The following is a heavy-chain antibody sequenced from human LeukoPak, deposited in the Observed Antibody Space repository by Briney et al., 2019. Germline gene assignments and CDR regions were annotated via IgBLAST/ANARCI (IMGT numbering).Heavy chain of an antibody. D-gene: IGHD3-3*01. CDR3: ARVGPRGYDFWSGYYYYYMDV. V-gene: IGHV1-69*06. J-gene: IGHJ6*03. CDR1: GGTFSSYA. CDR2: ISPIFGTA. Sequence: ASVKVSCKASGGTFSSYAISWVRQAPGQGLEWMGGISPIFGTANYAQKFQGRVTITADKSTSTAYMELSSLRSEDTAVYYCARVGPRGYDFWSGYYYYYMDVWGKGTTVTVSS.